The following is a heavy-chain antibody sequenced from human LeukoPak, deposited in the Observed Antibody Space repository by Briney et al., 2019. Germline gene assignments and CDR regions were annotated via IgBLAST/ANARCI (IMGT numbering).Heavy chain of an antibody. CDR1: GYTFTSYD. J-gene: IGHJ6*03. V-gene: IGHV1-8*03. CDR2: MNPNSGNT. Sequence: ASVKVSCKASGYTFTSYDINWVRQATGQGLEWMGWMNPNSGNTGYAQKFQGRVTITRNTSISTAYMELSSLRSEDTAVYYCARGRSYTWIRLWPDYYYYYMDVWGKGTTVTISS. D-gene: IGHD5-18*01. CDR3: ARGRSYTWIRLWPDYYYYYMDV.